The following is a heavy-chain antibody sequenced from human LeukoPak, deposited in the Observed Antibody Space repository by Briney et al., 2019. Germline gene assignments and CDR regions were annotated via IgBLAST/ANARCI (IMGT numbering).Heavy chain of an antibody. Sequence: SGTLSLTCAVSGGSSSSSNWWSWVRQPPGKGLEWIGEIHHSGTTNYNPSLKSRVTISVDKSKNQVSLKLSSVTAADTAVYYCARTPDYHYGMDVWGQGTTVTVSS. CDR1: GGSSSSSNW. CDR2: IHHSGTT. J-gene: IGHJ6*02. V-gene: IGHV4-4*02. D-gene: IGHD4/OR15-4a*01. CDR3: ARTPDYHYGMDV.